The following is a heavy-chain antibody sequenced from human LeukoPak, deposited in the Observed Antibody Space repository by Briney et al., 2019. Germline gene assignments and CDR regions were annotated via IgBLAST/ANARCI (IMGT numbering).Heavy chain of an antibody. V-gene: IGHV1-2*02. D-gene: IGHD3-9*01. J-gene: IGHJ6*03. Sequence: ASVKVSCKASGYTFTGYYMHWVRQAPGQGLEWMGWINPNSGGTNYAQKLQGRVTMTRDTSISTAYMELSRLRSDDTAVYYCARDQSYDILTGSYYYYYYMDVWGKGTTVTISS. CDR3: ARDQSYDILTGSYYYYYYMDV. CDR2: INPNSGGT. CDR1: GYTFTGYY.